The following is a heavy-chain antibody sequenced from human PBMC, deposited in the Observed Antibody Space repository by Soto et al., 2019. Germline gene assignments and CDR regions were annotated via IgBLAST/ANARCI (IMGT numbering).Heavy chain of an antibody. J-gene: IGHJ3*01. CDR1: GLTFRSYA. Sequence: GGSLRLSCAASGLTFRSYAMSWVRQAPGKGLEWVSAISGSGETTYYADSVKGRFTISRDNSKNVLYLQMNSLRAEDTAVYYCARRYNSGGRTLDVWGQGTMVTVSS. CDR2: ISGSGETT. V-gene: IGHV3-23*01. D-gene: IGHD6-25*01. CDR3: ARRYNSGGRTLDV.